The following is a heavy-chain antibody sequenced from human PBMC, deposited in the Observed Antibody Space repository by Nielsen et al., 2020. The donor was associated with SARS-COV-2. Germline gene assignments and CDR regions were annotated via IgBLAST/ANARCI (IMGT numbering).Heavy chain of an antibody. V-gene: IGHV4-34*01. CDR1: GGSFGGYY. CDR3: ARPKGGAAAGTRGWFDP. D-gene: IGHD6-13*01. J-gene: IGHJ5*02. Sequence: SQTLSFTCAVYGGSFGGYYWSWIRQPPGKGLEWIGEVNYRGGTNYNPSLKSRVTISVDTSKNQFSLKLSSVTAADTAVYYCARPKGGAAAGTRGWFDPWGQGTLVTVSS. CDR2: VNYRGGT.